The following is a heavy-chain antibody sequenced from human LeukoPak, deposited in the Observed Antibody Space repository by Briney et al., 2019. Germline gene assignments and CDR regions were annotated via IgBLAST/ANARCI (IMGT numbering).Heavy chain of an antibody. D-gene: IGHD6-13*01. CDR3: ARGPLAGWYFDL. CDR2: IYYSGST. CDR1: GGSISSGGYY. Sequence: SQTLSLTCTVSGGSISSGGYYWSWIRQHPGKGLEWIGYIYYSGSTYYNPSLKSRVTISVDTSKNQFSLKLSSVTAADTAVYYCARGPLAGWYFDLWGRGTLVTVSS. V-gene: IGHV4-31*03. J-gene: IGHJ2*01.